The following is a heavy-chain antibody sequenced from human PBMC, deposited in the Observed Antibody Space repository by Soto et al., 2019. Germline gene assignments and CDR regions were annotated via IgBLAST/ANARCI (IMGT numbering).Heavy chain of an antibody. J-gene: IGHJ4*02. CDR3: ARYSGYDSWDYFDY. V-gene: IGHV4-61*05. D-gene: IGHD5-12*01. CDR2: IYFSGNT. CDR1: GCSSGSSRHC. Sequence: LETLSLTCTFSGCSSGSSRHCWGWIRQPPGKGLQWIGNIYFSGNTNYNPSLKSRVTISVDTSKNQFSLKLSSVTAADTAVYYCARYSGYDSWDYFDYWGQGTLVTVSS.